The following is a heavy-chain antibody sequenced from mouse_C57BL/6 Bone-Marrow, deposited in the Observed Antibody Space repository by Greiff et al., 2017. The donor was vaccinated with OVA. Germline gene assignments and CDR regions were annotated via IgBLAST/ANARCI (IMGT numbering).Heavy chain of an antibody. J-gene: IGHJ4*01. CDR3: TRGYSNYYAMDY. D-gene: IGHD2-5*01. Sequence: VQIQQPGAELVRPGASVTLSCKASGYTFTDYEMHWVKQTPVHGLEWIGAIDPETGGTAYNQKFKGKAILTADKSSSTAYMELRSLTSEDSAVYYCTRGYSNYYAMDYWGQGTSVTVSS. CDR1: GYTFTDYE. V-gene: IGHV1-15*01. CDR2: IDPETGGT.